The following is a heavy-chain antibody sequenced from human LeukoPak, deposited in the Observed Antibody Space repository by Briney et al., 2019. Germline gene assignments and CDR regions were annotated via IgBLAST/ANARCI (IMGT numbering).Heavy chain of an antibody. V-gene: IGHV3-30*04. CDR2: ISYDGSNK. CDR1: GFTFSSYA. CDR3: ARVIRAQWLADYFDY. J-gene: IGHJ4*02. D-gene: IGHD6-19*01. Sequence: GGSLRLSCAASGFTFSSYAMHWVRQAPGKGLEWVAVISYDGSNKYYADSVKGRFTISRDNSKNTLYLRMNSLRAEDTAVYYCARVIRAQWLADYFDYWGQGTLVTVSS.